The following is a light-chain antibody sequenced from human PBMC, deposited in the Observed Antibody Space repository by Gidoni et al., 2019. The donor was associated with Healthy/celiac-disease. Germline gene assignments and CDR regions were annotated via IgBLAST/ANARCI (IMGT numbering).Light chain of an antibody. CDR2: SNN. Sequence: QSVLTQPPAASGTPGQRVTISCSGSSSNIGSNTVNWYQQLPGTAPKLLIYSNNQRPSWVPDRCSGSTSGTSASLAISGLQSEDEADYYCAAWDDSLNVFYVFGTGTKVTVL. V-gene: IGLV1-44*01. CDR1: SSNIGSNT. CDR3: AAWDDSLNVFYV. J-gene: IGLJ1*01.